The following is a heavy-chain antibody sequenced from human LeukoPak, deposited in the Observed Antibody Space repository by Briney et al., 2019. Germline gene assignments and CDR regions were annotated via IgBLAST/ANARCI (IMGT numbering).Heavy chain of an antibody. J-gene: IGHJ6*02. D-gene: IGHD2-15*01. CDR3: ARTSDRCSGGSCYSEDYYGMDV. V-gene: IGHV3-21*01. CDR1: GFTFSSYS. CDR2: ISSSSSYI. Sequence: GGSLRLSCAASGFTFSSYSMTWVRQAPGKGLEWVSSISSSSSYIYYADSVKGRFTISRDNAKNSLYLQMNSLRAEDTAVYYCARTSDRCSGGSCYSEDYYGMDVWGQGTTVTVSS.